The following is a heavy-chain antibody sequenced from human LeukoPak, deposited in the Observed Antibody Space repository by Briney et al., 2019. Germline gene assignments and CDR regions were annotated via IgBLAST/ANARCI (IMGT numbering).Heavy chain of an antibody. V-gene: IGHV4-59*01. CDR3: ARVNDDFWSGSMDV. CDR1: GGSISSYY. J-gene: IGHJ6*03. CDR2: IYYSGST. D-gene: IGHD3-3*01. Sequence: SETLSFTCTVSGGSISSYYWSWIRQPPGKGLEWIGYIYYSGSTNYNPSLKSRVTISVDTSKNQFSLKLSSVTAADTAVYYCARVNDDFWSGSMDVWGKGPTVAVYS.